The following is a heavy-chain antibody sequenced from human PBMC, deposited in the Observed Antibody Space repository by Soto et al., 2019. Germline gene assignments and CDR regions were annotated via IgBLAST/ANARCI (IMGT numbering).Heavy chain of an antibody. CDR3: TREVYSNSNTCFDP. CDR2: IYSTGTT. Sequence: QVQLQEWGPGLLTPSETLSLTCTISGGPITAQYWSWIRQPAGKGLECIGRIYSTGTTNYNPSLTTRVTISLDTSKNQFSPRLPCVPSADTAVYYCTREVYSNSNTCFDPWGQGALVSVSS. D-gene: IGHD4-4*01. V-gene: IGHV4-4*07. J-gene: IGHJ5*02. CDR1: GGPITAQY.